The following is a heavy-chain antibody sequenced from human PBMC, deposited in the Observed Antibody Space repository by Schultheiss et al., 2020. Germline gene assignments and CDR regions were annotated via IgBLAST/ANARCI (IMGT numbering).Heavy chain of an antibody. CDR1: GFALSNYG. J-gene: IGHJ4*02. V-gene: IGHV3-15*01. Sequence: GGSLRLSCGASGFALSNYGMSWVRQAPGKGLEWVGRIKRKTEGGTTDYGAPVKGRFTVSRDDSTNTLYLQMNSLRAEDTAVYYCAKPSYSSGWGFDYWGQGTLVTVSS. D-gene: IGHD6-19*01. CDR3: AKPSYSSGWGFDY. CDR2: IKRKTEGGTT.